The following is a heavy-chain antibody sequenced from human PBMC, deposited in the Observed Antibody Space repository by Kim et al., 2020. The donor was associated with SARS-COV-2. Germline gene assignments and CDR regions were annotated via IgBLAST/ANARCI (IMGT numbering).Heavy chain of an antibody. D-gene: IGHD6-13*01. CDR3: ARAGRLAAAGLTPGY. CDR2: INPNSGGT. CDR1: GYTFTGYY. V-gene: IGHV1-2*02. Sequence: ASVKVSCKASGYTFTGYYMHWVRQAPGQGLEWMGWINPNSGGTNYAQKFQGRVTMTRDTSISTAYMELSRLRSDDTAVYYCARAGRLAAAGLTPGYWGQGTLVTVSS. J-gene: IGHJ4*02.